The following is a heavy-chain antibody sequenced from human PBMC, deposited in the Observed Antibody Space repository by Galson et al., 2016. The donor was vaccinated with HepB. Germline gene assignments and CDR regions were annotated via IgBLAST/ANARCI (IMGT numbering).Heavy chain of an antibody. J-gene: IGHJ6*02. CDR3: AKARMKYFSNNHYDIDV. Sequence: SLRLSCAVSGLRFSDYGMHWVRQAPGKGLEWVSFVAYSGSVIHYLDSVKGRFTISRDNSKNTLFLQMNSLRPEDAAVYFCAKARMKYFSNNHYDIDVWGLGTTVSVSS. CDR1: GLRFSDYG. D-gene: IGHD2/OR15-2a*01. CDR2: VAYSGSVI. V-gene: IGHV3-30*18.